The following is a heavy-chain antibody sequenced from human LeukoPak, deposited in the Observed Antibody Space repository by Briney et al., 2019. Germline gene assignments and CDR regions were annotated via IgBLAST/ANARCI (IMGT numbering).Heavy chain of an antibody. J-gene: IGHJ6*03. CDR1: GYTFTGYY. CDR3: ARGDILTGYCSVYYYYMDV. Sequence: ASVKVSCKASGYTFTGYYMHWVRQAPGQGLEWMGRINPNSGGTNYAQKFQGRVTMTRDTSISTAYMELSRLRSDDTAVYYCARGDILTGYCSVYYYYMDVWGKGTTVTVS. CDR2: INPNSGGT. D-gene: IGHD3-9*01. V-gene: IGHV1-2*06.